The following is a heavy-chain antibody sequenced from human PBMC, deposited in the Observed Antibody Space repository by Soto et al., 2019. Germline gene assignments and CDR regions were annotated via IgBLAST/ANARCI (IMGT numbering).Heavy chain of an antibody. J-gene: IGHJ4*02. Sequence: SETLSLTCAVSGGSISSGDYSWSWIRQPPGKGLEWIGYIYHSGSTNYNPSLKSLVNILVDKSKNQFSLNLRSVTAADTAVYYCARRTDYYASSGTFDYWGQGTLVTVSS. CDR3: ARRTDYYASSGTFDY. V-gene: IGHV4-30-2*01. CDR1: GGSISSGDYS. D-gene: IGHD3-22*01. CDR2: IYHSGST.